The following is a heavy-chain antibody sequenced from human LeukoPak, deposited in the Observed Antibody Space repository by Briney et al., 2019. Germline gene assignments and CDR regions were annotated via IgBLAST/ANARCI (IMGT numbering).Heavy chain of an antibody. CDR1: GGTFSSYA. Sequence: GASVKVSCKASGGTFSSYAISWARQAPGPGLERMGGFIIIFGTANYAQKFQGRVAITADESTSTAYMELSSLSSEDTAVYCCARLGDHSSGWYDGVSATKNVRAFDIWGEGTMVTVSS. CDR2: FIIIFGTA. CDR3: ARLGDHSSGWYDGVSATKNVRAFDI. V-gene: IGHV1-69*13. J-gene: IGHJ3*02. D-gene: IGHD6-19*01.